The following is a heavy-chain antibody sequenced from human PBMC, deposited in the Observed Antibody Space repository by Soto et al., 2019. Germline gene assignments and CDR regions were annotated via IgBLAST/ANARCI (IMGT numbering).Heavy chain of an antibody. CDR1: GFTFSSYA. CDR2: ISGSGGST. D-gene: IGHD6-13*01. V-gene: IGHV3-23*01. CDR3: AKGSSSWSSTCFDY. Sequence: SLRLSCAASGFTFSSYAMSWVRQAPGKGLEWVSSISGSGGSTYYADSVKGRFTVSRDNSKNTLYLQMNSLRAEDTAVYYCAKGSSSWSSTCFDYWGQGALVTVSS. J-gene: IGHJ4*02.